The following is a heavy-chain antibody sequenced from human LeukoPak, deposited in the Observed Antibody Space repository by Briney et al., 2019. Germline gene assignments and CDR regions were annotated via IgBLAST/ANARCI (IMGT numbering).Heavy chain of an antibody. J-gene: IGHJ4*02. CDR1: GFTFSSYG. CDR2: IWYDGSNK. V-gene: IGHV3-33*01. D-gene: IGHD3-10*01. CDR3: ARDLDYYGSGSPDY. Sequence: PGGSLRLSCAASGFTFSSYGMHWVRQAPGKGLEWVAVIWYDGSNKYYADSVKGRFTISRDNSKNTLYLQMNSLRAEDTAVYYCARDLDYYGSGSPDYWGQGTQVTVSS.